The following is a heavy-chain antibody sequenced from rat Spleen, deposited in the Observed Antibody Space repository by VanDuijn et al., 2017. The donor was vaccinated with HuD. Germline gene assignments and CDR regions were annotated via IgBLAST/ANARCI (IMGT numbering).Heavy chain of an antibody. CDR2: ISTGGGNT. J-gene: IGHJ2*01. CDR3: AKVLSGSFDY. D-gene: IGHD5-1*01. V-gene: IGHV5S13*01. CDR1: GFTYSNYV. Sequence: EVQLVESGGGLVRPGRSLKLSCAASGFTYSNYVMAWVRQAPTKGLEWVASISTGGGNTYYRDSVKGRFTISRDNAKNTLYLQMDSLRSEDTATYYCAKVLSGSFDYWGQGVMVTVSS.